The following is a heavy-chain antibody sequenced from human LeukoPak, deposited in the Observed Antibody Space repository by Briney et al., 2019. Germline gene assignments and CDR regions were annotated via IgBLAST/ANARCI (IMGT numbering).Heavy chain of an antibody. CDR1: GGSISSTTYF. J-gene: IGHJ6*02. D-gene: IGHD3-9*01. CDR2: LSYNGNT. V-gene: IGHV4-39*02. Sequence: PSETLSLTCTVSGGSISSTTYFWGWIRQPPGGGLEWIGHLSYNGNTYYNSSLKSRVTMSVDTSKNHFSLKLNSVTAADTAVYYCARRRRYFVREGDYSGMDVWGQGTTVTVSS. CDR3: ARRRRYFVREGDYSGMDV.